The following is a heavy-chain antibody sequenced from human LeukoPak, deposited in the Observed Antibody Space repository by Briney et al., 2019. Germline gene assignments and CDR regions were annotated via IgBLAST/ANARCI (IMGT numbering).Heavy chain of an antibody. CDR3: ARSGRQIAVAAFDI. V-gene: IGHV3-20*04. D-gene: IGHD6-19*01. CDR2: INWNGGST. CDR1: GFTFDDYG. J-gene: IGHJ3*02. Sequence: PGGSLRLSCAASGFTFDDYGMSWVRHAPGKGLEWVSGINWNGGSTGYADSVKGRFTISRDNAKNSLYLQMNSLRAEDTALYYCARSGRQIAVAAFDIWGQGTMVTVSS.